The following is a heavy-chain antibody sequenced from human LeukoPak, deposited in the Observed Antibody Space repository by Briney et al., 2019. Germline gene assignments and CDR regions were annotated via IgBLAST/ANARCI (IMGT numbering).Heavy chain of an antibody. CDR1: GGSISSGGYY. J-gene: IGHJ4*02. V-gene: IGHV4-31*03. D-gene: IGHD2-15*01. CDR2: IYYSGST. Sequence: SETLSVTCTVSGGSISSGGYYCSWIRQHPGKGLEWVGYIYYSGSTYYNPSLKSRVTISVDTSKNQFSLKLSSVTAADTAVYYCAKGTYCSGGSCYDLWGQGTLVTVSS. CDR3: AKGTYCSGGSCYDL.